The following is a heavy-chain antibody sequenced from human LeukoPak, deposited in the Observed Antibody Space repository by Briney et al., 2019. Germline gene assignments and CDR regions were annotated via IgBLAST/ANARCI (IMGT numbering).Heavy chain of an antibody. CDR2: ISGSGGTT. D-gene: IGHD6-25*01. CDR1: GFTFSSHW. V-gene: IGHV3-23*01. J-gene: IGHJ4*02. Sequence: GGSLRLSCVDSGFTFSSHWMSWVRQAPGKGLEWVSAISGSGGTTYYADSVKGRFTISRDNSKNTLYLQMNSLRAEDTAVYYCAKAVAANPKYYFDYWGQGTLVTVSS. CDR3: AKAVAANPKYYFDY.